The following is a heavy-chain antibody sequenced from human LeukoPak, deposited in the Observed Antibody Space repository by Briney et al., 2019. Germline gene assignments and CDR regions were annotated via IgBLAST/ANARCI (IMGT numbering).Heavy chain of an antibody. Sequence: GGSLRLSCAASGFTFNSYAMTWVRQAPGKGLEWVSVISGSGGSTYYAESVKGRFTISRDNSKNTLYLQMNSLRAEDTAVYYCAKVKRDSLDYWGQGTLVTVSS. CDR3: AKVKRDSLDY. J-gene: IGHJ4*02. CDR2: ISGSGGST. CDR1: GFTFNSYA. V-gene: IGHV3-23*01. D-gene: IGHD4-11*01.